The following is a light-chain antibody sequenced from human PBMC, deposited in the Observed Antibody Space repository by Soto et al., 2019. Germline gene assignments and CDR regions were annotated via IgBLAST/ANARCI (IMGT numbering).Light chain of an antibody. CDR2: DAS. CDR1: QDISNL. Sequence: DIQMTQSPSSLSASVGDRVTITCQATQDISNLLNWFQQKPGKAPKLLIYDASNLETGVPSRFSGSGSGTEFTFTISSLQAEDIATYYCQQYENLPITFGQGTRLEIK. J-gene: IGKJ5*01. CDR3: QQYENLPIT. V-gene: IGKV1-33*01.